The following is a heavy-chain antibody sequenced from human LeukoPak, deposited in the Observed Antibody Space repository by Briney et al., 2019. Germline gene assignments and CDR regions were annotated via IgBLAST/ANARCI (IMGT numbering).Heavy chain of an antibody. CDR1: GGSISSYY. J-gene: IGHJ4*02. Sequence: SETLSLTCTVSGGSISSYYWSWIRQPAGKGLEWIGRIYTSGSTNYNPSLKSRVTISVDTSKNQFSLKLSSVTAADTAVYYCARGEPYYDILTGYSHPFDYWGQGTLVTVSS. CDR2: IYTSGST. D-gene: IGHD3-9*01. CDR3: ARGEPYYDILTGYSHPFDY. V-gene: IGHV4-4*07.